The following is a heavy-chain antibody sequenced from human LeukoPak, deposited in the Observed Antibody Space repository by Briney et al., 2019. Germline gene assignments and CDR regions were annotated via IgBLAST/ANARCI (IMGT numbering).Heavy chain of an antibody. Sequence: PGRSLRLSCAASGFTFSSYAMHWVRQAPGKGLEWVAVISYDGSNKYYADSVKGRFTISRDNSKNTLYLQMNSLKAEDTAVYYCARDFFPLRRWLQLWCKSWGQGTLVTVSS. J-gene: IGHJ5*02. CDR3: ARDFFPLRRWLQLWCKS. V-gene: IGHV3-30-3*01. CDR2: ISYDGSNK. CDR1: GFTFSSYA. D-gene: IGHD5-24*01.